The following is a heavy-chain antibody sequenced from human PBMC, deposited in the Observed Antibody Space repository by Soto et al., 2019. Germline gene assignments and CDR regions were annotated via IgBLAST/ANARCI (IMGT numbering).Heavy chain of an antibody. CDR3: ARRPHCSGGICYYGLDN. J-gene: IGHJ4*02. Sequence: QVQLVQSGAEVKKPGASVKVSCKASGYTFTNSDINWVRQAPGQGLEWMGWMNPDSGHAAYAQKFQGRVTLTTSTSTSTGYMEMRSLGSEDTAVYYCARRPHCSGGICYYGLDNWGQGTLVTVS. CDR1: GYTFTNSD. V-gene: IGHV1-8*01. D-gene: IGHD2-15*01. CDR2: MNPDSGHA.